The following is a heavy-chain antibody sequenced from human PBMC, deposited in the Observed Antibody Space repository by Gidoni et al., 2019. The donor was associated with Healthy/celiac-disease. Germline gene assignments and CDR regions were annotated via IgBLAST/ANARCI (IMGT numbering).Heavy chain of an antibody. J-gene: IGHJ2*01. CDR3: AKRGDRGYCSSTSCYRGWYCDL. CDR2: ISWNSGSI. CDR1: GFTFDDYA. V-gene: IGHV3-9*01. Sequence: EVQLVESGGGLVQPGRSLRLSCAASGFTFDDYAMHWVRQAPGKGLEWVSGISWNSGSIGYADSVKGRFTISRDNAKNSLYLQMNSLRAEDTSLYYCAKRGDRGYCSSTSCYRGWYCDLWGRGTLVTVSS. D-gene: IGHD2-2*01.